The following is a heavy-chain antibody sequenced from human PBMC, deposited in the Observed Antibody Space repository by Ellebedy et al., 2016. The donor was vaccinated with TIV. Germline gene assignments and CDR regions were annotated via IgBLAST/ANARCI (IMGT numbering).Heavy chain of an antibody. CDR1: DDSISRSNW. CDR2: ISHTGGT. CDR3: ACLPDYSVGCVDVPMVWGR. V-gene: IGHV4-4*02. J-gene: IGHJ4*02. Sequence: SETLFLTCAVSDDSISRSNWWRWVRQPPGKGLEWIGEISHTGGTNSNPSLKSRLTISVDESKTQFSLKPTSVTASDTAIYYCACLPDYSVGCVDVPMVWGRWGPGTLVTVSA. D-gene: IGHD3-10*01.